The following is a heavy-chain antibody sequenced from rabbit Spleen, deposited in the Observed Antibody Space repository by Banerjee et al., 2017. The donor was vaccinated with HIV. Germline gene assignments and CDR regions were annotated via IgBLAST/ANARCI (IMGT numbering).Heavy chain of an antibody. CDR1: GFSFSSSDY. CDR3: ARDLAGVIGWNFNL. D-gene: IGHD4-1*01. CDR2: VFPDSNGAT. Sequence: QSLEESGGGLVQPEGSLALTCKASGFSFSSSDYMCWVRQAPGKGLELIGCVFPDSNGATSYARWAKGRFTISKTSSPSVTLQMTSLTAADTATYFCARDLAGVIGWNFNLWGPGTLVTVS. V-gene: IGHV1S40*01. J-gene: IGHJ4*01.